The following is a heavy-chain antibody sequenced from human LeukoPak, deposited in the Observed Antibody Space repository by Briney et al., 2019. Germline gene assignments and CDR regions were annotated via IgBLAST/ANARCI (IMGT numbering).Heavy chain of an antibody. V-gene: IGHV4-39*01. CDR1: GGSISSSSYY. CDR2: IYYSGST. J-gene: IGHJ4*02. Sequence: SETLSLTCTVSGGSISSSSYYWGWIRQPPGKGLEWIGSIYYSGSTYYNPSLKSRVTISVDTSKNQFSLKLSSVTAADTAVYYCASPPSLACAPFDYWGQGTLVTVSS. CDR3: ASPPSLACAPFDY.